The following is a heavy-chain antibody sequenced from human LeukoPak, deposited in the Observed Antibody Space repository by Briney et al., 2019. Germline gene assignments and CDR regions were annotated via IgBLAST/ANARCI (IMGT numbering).Heavy chain of an antibody. J-gene: IGHJ5*02. V-gene: IGHV3-74*01. CDR1: GFTFSPYW. CDR3: ARRPSASGRYGGFDP. D-gene: IGHD3-10*01. CDR2: IKSDGSST. Sequence: GGSLRLSCAASGFTFSPYWMHCVRQAPGKGLVWVSRIKSDGSSTDYADSVKGRFTISRDNAKSTLYLQMNSLRAEDTAVYYCARRPSASGRYGGFDPWGQGTLVTVSS.